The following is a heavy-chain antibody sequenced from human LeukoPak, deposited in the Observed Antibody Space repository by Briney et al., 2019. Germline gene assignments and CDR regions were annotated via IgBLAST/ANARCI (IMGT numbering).Heavy chain of an antibody. CDR1: GYTFTSYG. J-gene: IGHJ3*02. CDR3: ARGGITMIVVLTDDAFDI. Sequence: ASVKVSCKASGYTFTSYGISWVRQAPGQGLEWMGWISGYNGNTKYAQKFQGRVTMTTDTSTSTAYMELRSLRSDDTAVYYCARGGITMIVVLTDDAFDIWGQGTMVNVSS. D-gene: IGHD3-22*01. CDR2: ISGYNGNT. V-gene: IGHV1-18*01.